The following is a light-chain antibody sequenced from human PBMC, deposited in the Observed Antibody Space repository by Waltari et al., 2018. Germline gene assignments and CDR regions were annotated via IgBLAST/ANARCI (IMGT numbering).Light chain of an antibody. Sequence: DIQMTQFPSSLSASVGDRVIITFRASQSISNYLNWYQQKLGKAPRLLIYGASTLERGVDSRFSGSQSGTDFTLTINSLQPEDFAIYYCQQTFTPLWTFGQGTKLEIK. V-gene: IGKV1-39*01. CDR1: QSISNY. CDR3: QQTFTPLWT. CDR2: GAS. J-gene: IGKJ1*01.